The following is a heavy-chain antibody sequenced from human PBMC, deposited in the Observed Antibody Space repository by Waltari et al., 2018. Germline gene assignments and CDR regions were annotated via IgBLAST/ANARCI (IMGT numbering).Heavy chain of an antibody. Sequence: QVQLVQSGAEVRKPGASVKVSCKTSGYAFTSYYMHWVRQAPGQGLEWMGWIHPNSGGTNYAQKYQGRITMTRDTSISTVYMELSRLISNDTAVYYCARTSQSASYSDYWGQGTPVTVSS. CDR3: ARTSQSASYSDY. CDR1: GYAFTSYY. D-gene: IGHD3-3*01. J-gene: IGHJ4*02. V-gene: IGHV1-2*02. CDR2: IHPNSGGT.